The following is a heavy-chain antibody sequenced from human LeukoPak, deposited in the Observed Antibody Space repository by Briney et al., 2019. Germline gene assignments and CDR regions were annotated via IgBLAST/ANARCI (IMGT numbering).Heavy chain of an antibody. CDR3: AKMFSSGYSADFDY. Sequence: GGSLRLSCAAPGFTFNNYAMSWDRQGPGKGLEWVSAISASGASTYYADSVKGRFTISRDNSKNTLNLQMNSLRVEDTAVYYCAKMFSSGYSADFDYWGQGTLVTVSS. CDR2: ISASGAST. J-gene: IGHJ4*02. D-gene: IGHD3-22*01. V-gene: IGHV3-23*01. CDR1: GFTFNNYA.